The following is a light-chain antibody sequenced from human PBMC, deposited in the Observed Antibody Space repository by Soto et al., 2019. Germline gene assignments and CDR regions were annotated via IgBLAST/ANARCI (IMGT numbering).Light chain of an antibody. CDR3: QHYGDSPPG. CDR1: QSVTSSD. J-gene: IGKJ1*01. CDR2: GAS. V-gene: IGKV3-20*01. Sequence: EVVLTQSPGTLSLTPGERATLSCRASQSVTSSDLAWYQQKPGQAPRRLIYGASSRATDIPDRFSGSGSGTDFTLTISRLEPEDFAVYYCQHYGDSPPGFGQGSKVDVK.